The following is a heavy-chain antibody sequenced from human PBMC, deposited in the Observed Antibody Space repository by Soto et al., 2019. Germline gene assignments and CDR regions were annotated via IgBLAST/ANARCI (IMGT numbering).Heavy chain of an antibody. CDR2: TNYRSKYYT. Sequence: SQALSLTCAIPGDSVSSDSAGWNWIRQSKGREFVWLGRTNYRSKYYTDSAISLNSRITINPDTSKNQFSLQLNSVNTEDTSVYYCARGRSLKTGFDPWGQGTLVTVSS. CDR1: GDSVSSDSAG. V-gene: IGHV6-1*01. J-gene: IGHJ5*02. D-gene: IGHD3-10*01. CDR3: ARGRSLKTGFDP.